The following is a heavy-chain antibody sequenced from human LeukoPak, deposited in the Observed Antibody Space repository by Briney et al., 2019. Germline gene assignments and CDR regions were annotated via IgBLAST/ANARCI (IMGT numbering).Heavy chain of an antibody. CDR1: GFIFGSYN. CDR2: ISSGSGYV. J-gene: IGHJ5*02. V-gene: IGHV3-21*06. Sequence: GGSLRLSCAVSGFIFGSYNMNWVRQAPGKGLEWVSAISSGSGYVYYADSVKGRFTISRDNAKNLLYLQMNSLRAEDTAVYYCASVVRGVAWGQGTLVTVSS. D-gene: IGHD3-10*01. CDR3: ASVVRGVA.